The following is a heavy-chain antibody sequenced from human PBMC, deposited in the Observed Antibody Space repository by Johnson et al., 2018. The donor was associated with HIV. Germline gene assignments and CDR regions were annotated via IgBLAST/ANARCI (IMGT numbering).Heavy chain of an antibody. CDR3: ARIAARGAFDI. Sequence: MQLVESGGGVVRPGGSLRPSCAASGFTFDDYGLSWVRQAPGKGLEWVSGINWSGGTTGYADSVKGRFTISRDNAKNSLFLQMNSLRAEDTALYYCARIAARGAFDIWGQGTMVTVSS. CDR1: GFTFDDYG. V-gene: IGHV3-20*04. D-gene: IGHD6-13*01. CDR2: INWSGGTT. J-gene: IGHJ3*02.